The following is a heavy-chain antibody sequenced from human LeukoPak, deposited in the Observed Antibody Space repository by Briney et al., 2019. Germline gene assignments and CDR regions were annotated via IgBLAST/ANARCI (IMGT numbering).Heavy chain of an antibody. D-gene: IGHD4-11*01. CDR1: GFSFSSYA. V-gene: IGHV3-23*01. J-gene: IGHJ4*02. CDR3: AKDQNYTNHGLDY. CDR2: ISGSGGYT. Sequence: EGSLRLSCAASGFSFSSYAMSWVRQAPGKGLEWVSAISGSGGYTYYADSVKGRFTISRDNSKNTLYLQMNSLRAEDTAVYFCAKDQNYTNHGLDYWGQGTLSPSPQ.